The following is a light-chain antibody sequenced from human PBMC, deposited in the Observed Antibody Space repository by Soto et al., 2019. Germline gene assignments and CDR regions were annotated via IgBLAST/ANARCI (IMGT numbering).Light chain of an antibody. CDR1: SSDVGGYNY. Sequence: QSALTKPASVSGSPGQSITISCTGTSSDVGGYNYVSWYQQHPGKAPKLMIYEVSNRPSGVSNRFSDSKSGNTASLTISGLQAEDEADYYCSSYTSSSVVFGGGTKLTVL. CDR2: EVS. CDR3: SSYTSSSVV. V-gene: IGLV2-14*01. J-gene: IGLJ2*01.